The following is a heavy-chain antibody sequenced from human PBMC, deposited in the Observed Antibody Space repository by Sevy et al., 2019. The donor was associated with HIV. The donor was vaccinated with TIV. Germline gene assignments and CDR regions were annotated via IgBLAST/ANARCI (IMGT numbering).Heavy chain of an antibody. CDR2: ISGSGGST. J-gene: IGHJ6*03. CDR3: AKSPVVDIVVVPAAHKNYYYYYMDV. Sequence: GGSLRPSCAASGFTFSSYAMSWVRQAPGKGLEWVSAISGSGGSTYYADSVKGRFTISRDNSKNTLYLQMNSLRAEDTAVYYCAKSPVVDIVVVPAAHKNYYYYYMDVWGKGTTVTVSS. CDR1: GFTFSSYA. V-gene: IGHV3-23*01. D-gene: IGHD2-2*01.